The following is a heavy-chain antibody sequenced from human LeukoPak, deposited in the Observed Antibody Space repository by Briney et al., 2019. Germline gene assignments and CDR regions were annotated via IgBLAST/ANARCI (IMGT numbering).Heavy chain of an antibody. J-gene: IGHJ4*02. CDR3: AKNVVVKRYIDF. Sequence: GGSLRLSCAASGFTFSNHAMSWVRQAPGKGLQWVAVISGGGRTTEYEDFVKGRFTVSRDNSKNTLSLQMNSLTVEDTAIYFCAKNVVVKRYIDFWGQGTLVTVSS. CDR2: ISGGGRTT. V-gene: IGHV3-23*01. D-gene: IGHD2-15*01. CDR1: GFTFSNHA.